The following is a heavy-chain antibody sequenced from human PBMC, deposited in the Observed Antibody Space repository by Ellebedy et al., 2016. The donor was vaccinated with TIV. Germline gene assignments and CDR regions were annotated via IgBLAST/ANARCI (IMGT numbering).Heavy chain of an antibody. Sequence: GESLKISCSASGFAFNSYSMTWVRQAPGKGLEWISCISGTSVTIYYADSVKGRFTISRDNARNSLYLQMNSLRAEDTAVYFCARKAVTGRNWYFDLWGRGTLVTVSS. CDR1: GFAFNSYS. V-gene: IGHV3-48*01. J-gene: IGHJ2*01. CDR3: ARKAVTGRNWYFDL. D-gene: IGHD4-11*01. CDR2: ISGTSVTI.